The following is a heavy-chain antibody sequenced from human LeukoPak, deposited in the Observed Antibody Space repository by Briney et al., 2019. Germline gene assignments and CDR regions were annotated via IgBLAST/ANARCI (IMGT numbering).Heavy chain of an antibody. CDR2: ISGSGDST. CDR3: AKGRTAIIGVVFIDY. CDR1: GFTFSTYA. J-gene: IGHJ4*02. Sequence: GGSLRLSCAAPGFTFSTYAVNWVRQAPGKGLEWVSTISGSGDSTYYADSVKGRFTISRDNSKDTLYLQMSSVRAEDTAVYYCAKGRTAIIGVVFIDYWGQGTLVTVSS. V-gene: IGHV3-23*01. D-gene: IGHD3-3*02.